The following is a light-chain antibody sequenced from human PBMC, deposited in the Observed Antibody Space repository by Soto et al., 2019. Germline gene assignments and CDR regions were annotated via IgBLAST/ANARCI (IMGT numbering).Light chain of an antibody. V-gene: IGKV1-33*01. Sequence: DIQMTQSPSSLSASVGDRVTITCQASQDIKNYLNWYQQKSGKAPKLLIYDASDLETGVPSRFSGSGSGTDFTFTISSLQPEDIATYYCQQYDYLPLTFGGGTKVDIK. CDR3: QQYDYLPLT. CDR1: QDIKNY. J-gene: IGKJ4*01. CDR2: DAS.